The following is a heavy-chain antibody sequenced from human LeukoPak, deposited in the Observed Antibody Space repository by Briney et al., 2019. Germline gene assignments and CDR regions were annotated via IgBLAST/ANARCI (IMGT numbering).Heavy chain of an antibody. CDR2: ISSSSSYI. Sequence: PGGSLRLSRAASGFTFSSYSMNWVRQAPGKGLEWVSSISSSSSYIYYADSVKGRFTISRDNAKNSLYLQMNSLRAEDTAVYYCARDYYDILTGYYPPGMDVWGQGTTVTVSS. V-gene: IGHV3-21*01. CDR3: ARDYYDILTGYYPPGMDV. J-gene: IGHJ6*02. CDR1: GFTFSSYS. D-gene: IGHD3-9*01.